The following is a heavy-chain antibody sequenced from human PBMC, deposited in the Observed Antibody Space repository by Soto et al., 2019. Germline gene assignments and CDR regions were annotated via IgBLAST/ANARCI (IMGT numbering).Heavy chain of an antibody. CDR1: GFTFSSYA. D-gene: IGHD6-19*01. Sequence: EVQLLESGGGLVQPGGSLRLSCAASGFTFSSYAMNWVRQAPGKGLEWVSVISGSGDSTYYADSVKGRFTISRDNSKNTLYLQMNSLRADDTAVYYCARRSSGWYFDYWGQGTLATVSS. CDR3: ARRSSGWYFDY. CDR2: ISGSGDST. J-gene: IGHJ4*02. V-gene: IGHV3-23*01.